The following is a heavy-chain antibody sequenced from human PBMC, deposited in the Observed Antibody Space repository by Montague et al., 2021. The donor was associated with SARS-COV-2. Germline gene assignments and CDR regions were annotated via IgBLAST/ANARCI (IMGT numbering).Heavy chain of an antibody. J-gene: IGHJ5*02. CDR3: ARELADVGGSGCYYNGWFAP. CDR1: GGSIGSHY. V-gene: IGHV4-59*11. D-gene: IGHD3-10*01. Sequence: SETLSLTCTVSGGSIGSHYWSWIRQPPGKGLEWIGYIYYSGSTNYNPSLKGRVTISVDTSKNQFSLKLSSVTAADTAVYYCARELADVGGSGCYYNGWFAPWGQGTLVTVSS. CDR2: IYYSGST.